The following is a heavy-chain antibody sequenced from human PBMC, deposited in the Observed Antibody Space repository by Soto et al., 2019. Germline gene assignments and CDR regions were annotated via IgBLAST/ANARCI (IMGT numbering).Heavy chain of an antibody. J-gene: IGHJ6*02. CDR2: IIPIFGTA. CDR3: ARGFIAAAGINYYNYGMDV. Sequence: SVKVSCKASGGTFINYAISWVRQAPGQGLEWMGGIIPIFGTANYAQKFQGRVTITADESTSTAYMELSSLRSEDTAMYYCARGFIAAAGINYYNYGMDVWSQGTTVTVSS. D-gene: IGHD6-13*01. CDR1: GGTFINYA. V-gene: IGHV1-69*13.